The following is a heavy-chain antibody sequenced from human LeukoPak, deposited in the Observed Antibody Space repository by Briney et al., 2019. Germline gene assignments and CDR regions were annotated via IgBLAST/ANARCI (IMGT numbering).Heavy chain of an antibody. CDR3: AKVFEWLLSGMDV. CDR1: GFTFSSYA. V-gene: IGHV3-23*01. D-gene: IGHD3-3*01. J-gene: IGHJ6*02. Sequence: GGSLRLSCAPSGFTFSSYAMSWVRQAPGEGLEWVSGISGSGDSTYYADSVKGRFTISRDNSKNTLYLQMNSLRAEDTAVYYCAKVFEWLLSGMDVWGQGTTVTVSS. CDR2: ISGSGDST.